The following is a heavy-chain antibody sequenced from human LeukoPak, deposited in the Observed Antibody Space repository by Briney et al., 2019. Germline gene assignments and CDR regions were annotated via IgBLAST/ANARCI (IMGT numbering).Heavy chain of an antibody. CDR1: GFTFGSYG. J-gene: IGHJ1*01. CDR3: AIMHGYYDGSGYWVQ. V-gene: IGHV3-23*01. D-gene: IGHD3-22*01. CDR2: ITPNADRA. Sequence: GGSLRLSCAASGFTFGSYGMSWVRQAPGRGLEWVSFITPNADRASYADSVEGRFTTSRDNPRNTLYMQMNSLRDEDTAVYYCAIMHGYYDGSGYWVQWGQGTLVTVSS.